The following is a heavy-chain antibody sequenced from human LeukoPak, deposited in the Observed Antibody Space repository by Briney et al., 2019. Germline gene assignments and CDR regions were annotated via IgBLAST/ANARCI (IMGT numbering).Heavy chain of an antibody. CDR1: GFTFSSYW. J-gene: IGHJ4*02. Sequence: GGSQRLSCPASGFTFSSYWMRCVRQSRGRALEWVANIKQDGSEKYYVDSVKGRFTISRDNAKNSLYLQMNSLRGEDTAVYYCARGVVREAYSGYAYFDYWGQGTLVTLSS. CDR2: IKQDGSEK. V-gene: IGHV3-7*04. CDR3: ARGVVREAYSGYAYFDY. D-gene: IGHD5-12*01.